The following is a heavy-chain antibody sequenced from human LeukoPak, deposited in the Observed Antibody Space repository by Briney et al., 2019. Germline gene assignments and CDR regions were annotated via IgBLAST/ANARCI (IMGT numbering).Heavy chain of an antibody. CDR2: ISWNSGSI. CDR3: AKDINDYSSHGGFDY. J-gene: IGHJ4*02. CDR1: GFTFDDYA. D-gene: IGHD4-11*01. V-gene: IGHV3-9*01. Sequence: GRSLRLSCAASGFTFDDYAMHWVRQAPGKGLEWVSGISWNSGSIGYADSVKGRFTISRGNAKNSLYLQMNSLRAEDTALYYCAKDINDYSSHGGFDYWGQGTLVTVSS.